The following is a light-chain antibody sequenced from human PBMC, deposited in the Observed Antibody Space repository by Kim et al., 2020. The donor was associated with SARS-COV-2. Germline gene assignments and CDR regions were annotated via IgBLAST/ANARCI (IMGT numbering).Light chain of an antibody. J-gene: IGKJ3*01. V-gene: IGKV3-11*01. CDR2: DVS. Sequence: EIVLTQSPATLSLSPGERATLSCRASQSVSSYLAWYQQKPGQAPRLLIYDVSNRATGIPVRFSGSGSGTDFTLTISSLEPEDFAVYYCQQRSNWPLTFGPGTKVDIK. CDR3: QQRSNWPLT. CDR1: QSVSSY.